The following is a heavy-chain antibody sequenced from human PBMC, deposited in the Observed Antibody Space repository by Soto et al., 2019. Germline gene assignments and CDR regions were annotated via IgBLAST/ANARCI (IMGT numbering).Heavy chain of an antibody. V-gene: IGHV4-34*01. Sequence: PSETLSLTCAVYGGSFSDYSWSWIRQPPGKGLEWIGEINHSGSTNYNPSLKSRVTISVDTSKNQFSLKLSSVTAADTAVYYCARVLFGSGSYYNRWGQGTLVTVSS. J-gene: IGHJ4*02. CDR3: ARVLFGSGSYYNR. CDR1: GGSFSDYS. CDR2: INHSGST. D-gene: IGHD3-10*01.